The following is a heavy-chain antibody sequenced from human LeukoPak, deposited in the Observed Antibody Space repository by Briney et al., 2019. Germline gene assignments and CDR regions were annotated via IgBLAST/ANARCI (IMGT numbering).Heavy chain of an antibody. CDR1: GFTFSSYA. D-gene: IGHD6-13*01. Sequence: GGSLRLSCAASGFTFSSYAMSWVRQAPGKGLAWVSGISGSGGSTYHADSVKGRFTISRDNSRNTLHLQMNSLRAEDTAVYYCAKAASSSWPSYYYGMDVWGQGTTVTVSS. CDR3: AKAASSSWPSYYYGMDV. J-gene: IGHJ6*02. V-gene: IGHV3-23*01. CDR2: ISGSGGST.